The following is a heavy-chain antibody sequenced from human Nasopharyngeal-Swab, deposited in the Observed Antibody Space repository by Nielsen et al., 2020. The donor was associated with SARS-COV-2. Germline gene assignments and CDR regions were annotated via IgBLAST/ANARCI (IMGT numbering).Heavy chain of an antibody. CDR3: ARPRLPAGGHEAADY. CDR1: GFTFSDYY. CDR2: TSGSGYTK. J-gene: IGHJ4*02. D-gene: IGHD6-13*01. Sequence: GEPLKISCAASGFTFSDYYMSWIRLSPGKGLEWISFTSGSGYTKYYADSVKGRFTISRDNAKNSLYLQMNSLRADDTAVYYCARPRLPAGGHEAADYWGQGTLVTVSS. V-gene: IGHV3-11*04.